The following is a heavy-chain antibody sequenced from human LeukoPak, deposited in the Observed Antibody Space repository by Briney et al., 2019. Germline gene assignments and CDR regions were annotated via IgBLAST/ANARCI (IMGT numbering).Heavy chain of an antibody. Sequence: ASVKVSCTTSGYSFISYHVTWVRQAPGQGLEWMGWITPYNGNAVSAQNFQNRLTMTTDTSTNTAYMELTSLTSDDTAVYFCARYKFHNYFDFWGQGTLVTVSS. V-gene: IGHV1-18*01. CDR1: GYSFISYH. D-gene: IGHD1-1*01. J-gene: IGHJ4*02. CDR2: ITPYNGNA. CDR3: ARYKFHNYFDF.